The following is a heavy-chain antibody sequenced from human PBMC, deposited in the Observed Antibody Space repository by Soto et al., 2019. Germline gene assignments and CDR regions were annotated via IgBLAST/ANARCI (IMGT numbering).Heavy chain of an antibody. Sequence: ASVKVSCKVSGYTLTELSMHWVRQAPGKGLEWMGGFDPEDGETIYAQKFQGRVTMTEDTSTDTAYMELSSLRSEDTAVYYCATDVTPPITFGGPHLSSGMDVSGQGTRVTVSS. D-gene: IGHD3-16*01. CDR3: ATDVTPPITFGGPHLSSGMDV. V-gene: IGHV1-24*01. CDR2: FDPEDGET. J-gene: IGHJ6*02. CDR1: GYTLTELS.